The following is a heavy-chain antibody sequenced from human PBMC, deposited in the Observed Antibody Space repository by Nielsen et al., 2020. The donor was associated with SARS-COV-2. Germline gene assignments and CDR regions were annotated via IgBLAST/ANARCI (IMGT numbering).Heavy chain of an antibody. D-gene: IGHD3-10*01. Sequence: GESLKISCAASGFTFINYPLHWVRQAPGKGLEWVAGISYDGNNKYYADSVKGRFTISRDNSKNTLYLQMNSLRAEDTAVYYCARDGPWFGESIPFDYWGQGTLVTVSS. CDR1: GFTFINYP. CDR2: ISYDGNNK. CDR3: ARDGPWFGESIPFDY. V-gene: IGHV3-30-3*01. J-gene: IGHJ4*02.